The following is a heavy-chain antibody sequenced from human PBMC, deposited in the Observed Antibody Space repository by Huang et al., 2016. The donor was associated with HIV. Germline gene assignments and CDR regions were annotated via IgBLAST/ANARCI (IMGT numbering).Heavy chain of an antibody. Sequence: EVQLVQSEAEVKKPGESLKISCRGSGYSFTNYWIGWVRQRPGEGLEWGGVIYPDDSDTRYSPSFQGQVTFSADKSTRTAYLQWSSLQASDTAIYYCARSEVLVTAVPFDHWGQGTLVTVSS. D-gene: IGHD2-21*02. CDR2: IYPDDSDT. J-gene: IGHJ4*02. CDR1: GYSFTNYW. V-gene: IGHV5-51*03. CDR3: ARSEVLVTAVPFDH.